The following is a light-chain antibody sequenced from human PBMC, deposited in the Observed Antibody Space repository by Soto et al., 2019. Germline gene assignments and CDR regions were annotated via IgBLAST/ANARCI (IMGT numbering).Light chain of an antibody. V-gene: IGKV1-39*01. Sequence: IQLTQSPSSLSASVGDRVTVTCRASQSIATFLNWYQQKPGKAPKVLIYKASSLETGVPSRFSGSGSGTDFTLTISGQQPEDFATYFCQQSYSTPYTFGQGTKVDIK. CDR3: QQSYSTPYT. CDR1: QSIATF. CDR2: KAS. J-gene: IGKJ2*01.